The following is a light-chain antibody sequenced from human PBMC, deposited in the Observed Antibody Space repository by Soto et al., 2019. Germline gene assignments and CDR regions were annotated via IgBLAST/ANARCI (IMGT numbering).Light chain of an antibody. J-gene: IGLJ3*02. CDR3: SSYTISSTLV. CDR2: EVS. CDR1: SSDVGGYNF. Sequence: QSALTQPASVSGSPGQSITISCTGTSSDVGGYNFVSWNQQHPGKAPKLMIYEVSNRPSGVSNRFSASKSGNTASLTISGLQADDEADYYCSSYTISSTLVFGGGTKLTVL. V-gene: IGLV2-14*01.